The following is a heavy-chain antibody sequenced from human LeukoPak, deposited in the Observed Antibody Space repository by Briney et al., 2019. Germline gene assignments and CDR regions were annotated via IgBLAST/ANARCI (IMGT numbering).Heavy chain of an antibody. CDR3: ARDQLMATISEYFQH. CDR1: GFTFSSYG. Sequence: GGSLRLSCAASGFTFSSYGMHWVRQAPGKGLEWVAVIWYDGSNKYYADSVKGRFTISRDNSKNTLYLQMNSLRAEDTAVYYCARDQLMATISEYFQHWGQGTLVTVSS. J-gene: IGHJ1*01. V-gene: IGHV3-33*01. CDR2: IWYDGSNK. D-gene: IGHD5-24*01.